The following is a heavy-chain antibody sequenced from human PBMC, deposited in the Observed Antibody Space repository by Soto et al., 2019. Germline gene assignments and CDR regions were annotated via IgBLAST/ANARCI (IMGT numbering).Heavy chain of an antibody. CDR1: GYSFTTYW. V-gene: IGHV5-51*01. J-gene: IGHJ5*02. D-gene: IGHD6-6*01. CDR2: IYPGDSDT. CDR3: ARGIDSSSRQRFDP. Sequence: GESLKISCKGIGYSFTTYWIAWVRQMPGKGLEWMGIIYPGDSDTKYSPSFQGQVTISADKSISTAYLQWSSLEASDTAIYYCARGIDSSSRQRFDPWGQGTLVTVSS.